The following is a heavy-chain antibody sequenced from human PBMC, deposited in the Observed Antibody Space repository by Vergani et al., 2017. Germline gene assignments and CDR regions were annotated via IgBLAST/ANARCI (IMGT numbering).Heavy chain of an antibody. J-gene: IGHJ6*02. V-gene: IGHV3-48*04. CDR2: ISSSSSYT. CDR3: ARSSSLGGYYYYYGMDV. CDR1: GFTFSSYS. D-gene: IGHD6-6*01. Sequence: EVQLVESGGGLVQPGGSLRLSCAASGFTFSSYSMNWVRQAPGKGLEWVSYISSSSSYTNYADSVKGRFTISRDNAKNSLYLQMNSLRAEDTAVYYCARSSSLGGYYYYYGMDVWGQGP.